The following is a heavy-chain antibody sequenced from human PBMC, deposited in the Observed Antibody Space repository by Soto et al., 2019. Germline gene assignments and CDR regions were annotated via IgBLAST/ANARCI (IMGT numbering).Heavy chain of an antibody. Sequence: GGSLRLSCAASGFTFSSYGMHWVRQAPGKGLEWVAVIWYDGSNKYYADSVKGRFTISRDNSKNTLYLQMNSLRAEDTAVYYCARGRRRPGPNYYYYMDVWGKGTTVTVSS. CDR1: GFTFSSYG. CDR3: ARGRRRPGPNYYYYMDV. CDR2: IWYDGSNK. J-gene: IGHJ6*03. V-gene: IGHV3-33*01.